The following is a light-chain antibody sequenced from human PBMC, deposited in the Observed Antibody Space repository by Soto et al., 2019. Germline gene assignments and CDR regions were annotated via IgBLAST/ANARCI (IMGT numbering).Light chain of an antibody. CDR3: ATWADGLNSYV. CDR2: SNN. J-gene: IGLJ1*01. CDR1: SSNIGRNT. Sequence: QSVLTQPPSASGTPGQRVTISCSGSSSNIGRNTVSWYQQLPQRAPKLLIFSNNQRPSGVPDRFSGSKSGTSASLAISGLQSEDDADYYCATWADGLNSYVFGTGTKLTVL. V-gene: IGLV1-44*01.